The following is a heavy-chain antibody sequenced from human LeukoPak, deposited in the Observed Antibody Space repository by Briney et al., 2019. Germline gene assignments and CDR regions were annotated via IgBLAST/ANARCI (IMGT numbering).Heavy chain of an antibody. J-gene: IGHJ4*02. V-gene: IGHV3-21*01. D-gene: IGHD3-3*01. CDR3: AKLTGDDFWSGYEYYFDY. Sequence: GGSLRLSCAASGFTFSSYSMNWVRQAPGKGLEWVSSISSSSSYIYYADSVKGRFTISRDNAKNSLYLQMNSLRAEDTAVYYCAKLTGDDFWSGYEYYFDYWGQGTLVTVPS. CDR1: GFTFSSYS. CDR2: ISSSSSYI.